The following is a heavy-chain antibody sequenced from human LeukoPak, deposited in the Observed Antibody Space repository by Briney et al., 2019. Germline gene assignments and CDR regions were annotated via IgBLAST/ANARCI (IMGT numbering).Heavy chain of an antibody. CDR1: GGSISSYY. CDR2: IYYSGST. CDR3: AGGYSSGWYPPFYYYYGMDV. D-gene: IGHD6-19*01. V-gene: IGHV4-59*01. J-gene: IGHJ6*02. Sequence: PSETLSLTCTVSGGSISSYYWSWIRHPPGKRLEWIGYIYYSGSTNYNPSFKRRVPISEDTSKNQFSLKLSSVTAADTAVYYWAGGYSSGWYPPFYYYYGMDVWGQGTTVTVSS.